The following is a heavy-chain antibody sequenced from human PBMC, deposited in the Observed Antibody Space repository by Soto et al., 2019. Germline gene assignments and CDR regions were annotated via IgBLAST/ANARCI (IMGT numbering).Heavy chain of an antibody. CDR3: ARLPGVRGVFDGFNV. CDR2: IYPGDSDT. V-gene: IGHV5-51*01. Sequence: PGESLKISCKGSGYSFAGYWIGWVRQMPGKGLDWMGVIYPGDSDTRYSPSVHGQVTISADKSISTAYLQWSSLKASDTAMYFCARLPGVRGVFDGFNVWGQGTMVTVSS. D-gene: IGHD3-10*01. CDR1: GYSFAGYW. J-gene: IGHJ3*01.